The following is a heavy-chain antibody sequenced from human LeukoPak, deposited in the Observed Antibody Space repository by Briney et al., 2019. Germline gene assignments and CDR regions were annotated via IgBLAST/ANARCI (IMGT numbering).Heavy chain of an antibody. V-gene: IGHV3-21*01. CDR2: ISSSSTYI. Sequence: PGGSLRLSSAASGFTFSSYTMNWVRQAPGKGLEWVSSISSSSTYIYYADSVRGRFTISRDNAKKSLFLQMNSLRAEDTAVYYCARDGWATFDYWGQGTLVTVSS. CDR1: GFTFSSYT. CDR3: ARDGWATFDY. J-gene: IGHJ4*02. D-gene: IGHD5-12*01.